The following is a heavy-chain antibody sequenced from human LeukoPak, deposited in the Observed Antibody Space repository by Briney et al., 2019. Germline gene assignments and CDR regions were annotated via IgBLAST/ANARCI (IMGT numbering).Heavy chain of an antibody. V-gene: IGHV3-74*01. D-gene: IGHD3-16*01. CDR1: GFTFSSYW. CDR2: IHLDGRTT. Sequence: GGSLRLSCAASGFTFSSYWMHWVRQRPGKGLVWVSRIHLDGRTTNYADSVKGRFTISRDNAKNTLSLEMNSLRPEDTAVYYCARGGSPSDYWGQGTLVTVSS. CDR3: ARGGSPSDY. J-gene: IGHJ4*02.